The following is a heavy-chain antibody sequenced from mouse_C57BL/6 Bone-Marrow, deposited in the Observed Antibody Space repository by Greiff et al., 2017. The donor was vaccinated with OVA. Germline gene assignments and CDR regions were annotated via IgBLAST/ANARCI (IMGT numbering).Heavy chain of an antibody. J-gene: IGHJ3*01. V-gene: IGHV1-4*01. CDR3: ARESSYYVSDGAWFAY. CDR1: GYTFTSYT. Sequence: QVQLQQSGAELARPGASVKMSCKASGYTFTSYTMHWVKQRPGQGLEWIGYINPSSGYTKYNQKFKDKATLTADKSSSTAYMQLSSLTSEDSAVYYCARESSYYVSDGAWFAYWGQGTLVTVSA. D-gene: IGHD1-1*01. CDR2: INPSSGYT.